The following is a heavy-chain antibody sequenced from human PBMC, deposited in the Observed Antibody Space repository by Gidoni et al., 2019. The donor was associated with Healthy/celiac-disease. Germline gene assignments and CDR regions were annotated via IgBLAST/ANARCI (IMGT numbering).Heavy chain of an antibody. V-gene: IGHV3-30*03. CDR2: ISYDGSNK. J-gene: IGHJ4*02. CDR1: GFTFSSYG. D-gene: IGHD3-16*01. Sequence: QVQLVESGGGVVQPGRSLRLSCAASGFTFSSYGMHWVRQAPGKGLEWVAVISYDGSNKYYADSVKGRFTISRDNSKNTLYLQMNSLRAEDTAVYYCATAPYDWGMADDYWGQGTLVTVSS. CDR3: ATAPYDWGMADDY.